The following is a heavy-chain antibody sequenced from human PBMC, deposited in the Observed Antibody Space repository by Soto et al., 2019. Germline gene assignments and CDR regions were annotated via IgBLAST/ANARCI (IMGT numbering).Heavy chain of an antibody. CDR3: AADQEVTDAFDI. CDR1: GFTFTSSA. V-gene: IGHV1-58*01. Sequence: QMQLVQSGPEVKKPGTSVKVSCKASGFTFTSSAVQWVRQARGQRLEWIGWIVVGSGNTNYAQKFQERVTITRDMSTSTAYMELSSLRSEDTAVYYCAADQEVTDAFDIWGQGTMVTVSS. CDR2: IVVGSGNT. D-gene: IGHD5-18*01. J-gene: IGHJ3*02.